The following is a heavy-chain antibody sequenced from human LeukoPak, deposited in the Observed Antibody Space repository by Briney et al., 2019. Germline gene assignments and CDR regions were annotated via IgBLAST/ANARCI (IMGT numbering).Heavy chain of an antibody. Sequence: ASVKVSCKASGYTFTTYYMHWVRQAPGQGLEWMGWINPNSGGTNYAQKFQGRVTMTRDTSISTAYMELSRLRSDDTAVYYCARGQGAVYYDFWSGTRLQEVDAFDIWGQGTMVTVSS. CDR3: ARGQGAVYYDFWSGTRLQEVDAFDI. V-gene: IGHV1-2*02. J-gene: IGHJ3*02. D-gene: IGHD3-3*01. CDR2: INPNSGGT. CDR1: GYTFTTYY.